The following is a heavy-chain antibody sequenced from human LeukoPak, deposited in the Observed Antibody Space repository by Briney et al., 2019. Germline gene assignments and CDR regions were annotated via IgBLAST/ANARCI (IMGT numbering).Heavy chain of an antibody. CDR3: AREHSSSSRYYGMDV. D-gene: IGHD6-6*01. Sequence: ASVTVSCKASGYTFTSYYMHWVRQAPGQGLEWMGIINPSGGSTSYAQKFQGRVTMTRDTSTSTVYMELSSLRSEDTAVYYCAREHSSSSRYYGMDVWGQGTTVTVSS. V-gene: IGHV1-46*01. J-gene: IGHJ6*02. CDR1: GYTFTSYY. CDR2: INPSGGST.